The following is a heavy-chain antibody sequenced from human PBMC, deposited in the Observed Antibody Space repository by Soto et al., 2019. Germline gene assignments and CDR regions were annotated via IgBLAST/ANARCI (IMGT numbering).Heavy chain of an antibody. J-gene: IGHJ4*02. CDR3: ARVPGQQQVLPSTADY. Sequence: QEQLVESGGGVVQPGGSLRLSCAASGFTFGRYAMHWVRQAPGKGLERVSVISYDGSVKSYADSVKGRFTISRDNSKNTLYLQMDSLIPEDTALYYCARVPGQQQVLPSTADYWGQGTLVTVSS. D-gene: IGHD6-13*01. CDR1: GFTFGRYA. V-gene: IGHV3-30-3*01. CDR2: ISYDGSVK.